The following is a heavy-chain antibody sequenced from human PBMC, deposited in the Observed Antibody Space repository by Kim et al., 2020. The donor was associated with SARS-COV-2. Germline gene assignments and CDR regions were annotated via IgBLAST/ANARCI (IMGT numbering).Heavy chain of an antibody. J-gene: IGHJ3*02. V-gene: IGHV4-61*01. CDR1: GGSVSSGSYY. D-gene: IGHD6-19*01. CDR2: IYYSGST. Sequence: SETLSLTCTVSGGSVSSGSYYWSWIRQPPGKGLEWIGYIYYSGSTNYNPSLKSRVTISVDTSKNQFSLKLSSVTAADTAVYYCARDFFVQQWLVNRGGAFDIWGQGTMVTVSS. CDR3: ARDFFVQQWLVNRGGAFDI.